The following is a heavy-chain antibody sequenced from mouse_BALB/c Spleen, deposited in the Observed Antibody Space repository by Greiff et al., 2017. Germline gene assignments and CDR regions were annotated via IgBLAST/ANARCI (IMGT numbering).Heavy chain of an antibody. Sequence: VQLQQSGAELVKPGASVKLSCTASGFNIKDTYMHWVKQRPEQGLEWIGRIDPANGNTKYDPKFQGKATITADTSSNTAYLQLSSLTSEDNAVYDCARHIARAKWFADWGEGTLVTVSA. V-gene: IGHV14-3*02. CDR2: IDPANGNT. D-gene: IGHD3-3*01. CDR3: ARHIARAKWFAD. J-gene: IGHJ3*01. CDR1: GFNIKDTY.